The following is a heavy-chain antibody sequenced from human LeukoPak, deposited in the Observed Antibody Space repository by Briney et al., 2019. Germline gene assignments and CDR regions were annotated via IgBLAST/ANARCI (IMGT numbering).Heavy chain of an antibody. J-gene: IGHJ4*02. CDR3: ARVTGYRIEDYFDY. CDR2: IYYSGST. Sequence: SETLSLTCTVSGGSISSYYWSWIRQPPGKGLEWIGYIYYSGSTNYNPSLKSRVTISVETSKNEFSLKLRSVTATDTAVYYCARVTGYRIEDYFDYWGQGTLVTVSS. D-gene: IGHD6-13*01. CDR1: GGSISSYY. V-gene: IGHV4-59*01.